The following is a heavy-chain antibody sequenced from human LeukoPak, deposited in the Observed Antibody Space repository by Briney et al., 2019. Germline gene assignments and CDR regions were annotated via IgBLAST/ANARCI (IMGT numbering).Heavy chain of an antibody. Sequence: SETLSLTCTVSGGSISSSSYYWGWIRQPPGKGLEWIGSIYYSGSTNYNPSLKSRVTISVDTSKNQFSLKLSSVTAADTAVYYCARRASWYSSSPAGAFDIWGQGTMVTVSS. D-gene: IGHD6-6*01. CDR1: GGSISSSSYY. CDR3: ARRASWYSSSPAGAFDI. V-gene: IGHV4-39*01. J-gene: IGHJ3*02. CDR2: IYYSGST.